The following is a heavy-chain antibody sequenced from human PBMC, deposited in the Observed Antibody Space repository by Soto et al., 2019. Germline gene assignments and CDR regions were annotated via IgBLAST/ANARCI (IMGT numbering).Heavy chain of an antibody. D-gene: IGHD4-17*01. CDR3: STAPGFFDY. J-gene: IGHJ4*02. CDR1: GISVSTNF. V-gene: IGHV3-66*01. Sequence: EVQLVDSGGGLVQPGGSLRLSCAASGISVSTNFMAWVRQAPGKGLEWVSVIYSGGSAYYADSVRGRFTISRDSSKNTLYLEMNSLRAEDTAVHYCSTAPGFFDYWGQGTLVTVSS. CDR2: IYSGGSA.